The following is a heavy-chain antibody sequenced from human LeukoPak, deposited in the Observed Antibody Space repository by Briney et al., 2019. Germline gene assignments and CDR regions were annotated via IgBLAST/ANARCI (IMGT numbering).Heavy chain of an antibody. D-gene: IGHD2-2*01. CDR2: INSDGSWI. CDR1: GNYW. Sequence: GGSLRLSCAASGNYWMHWVRQAPGKGLLWVSHINSDGSWITYADSVKGRFTISKDNAKNTVYLQMNNLRAEDTAVYYCVSFYETYWGRGTLVTVSS. V-gene: IGHV3-74*01. CDR3: VSFYETY. J-gene: IGHJ4*02.